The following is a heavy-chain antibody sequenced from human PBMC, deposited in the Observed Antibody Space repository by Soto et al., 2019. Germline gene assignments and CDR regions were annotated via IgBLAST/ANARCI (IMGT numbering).Heavy chain of an antibody. J-gene: IGHJ5*02. Sequence: QVQLVESGGGVVQPGTSLRLSCATSGFTFSTYGMHWVRQAPGKGLEWVAVISYGGDNKYYADSVKGRFTISRDNSKDTLFLQMNSLTAEDTAMYYCAKDLDYIYRAWGQGTLVTVSS. CDR1: GFTFSTYG. CDR2: ISYGGDNK. V-gene: IGHV3-30*18. D-gene: IGHD4-4*01. CDR3: AKDLDYIYRA.